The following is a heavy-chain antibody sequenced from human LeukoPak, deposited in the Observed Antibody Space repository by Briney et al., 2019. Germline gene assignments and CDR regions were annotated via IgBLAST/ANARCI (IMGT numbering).Heavy chain of an antibody. V-gene: IGHV4-59*11. D-gene: IGHD2-15*01. CDR2: IYYSGST. CDR3: ARDGIIANGFDI. Sequence: SETLSLTCTVSGGSINSHYWSWVRQPPGKGLEWIGHIYYSGSTTYNPSLKSRVTMTVDTSKNHVSPNLASVTAADTALYYCARDGIIANGFDIWGQGTMVTVSS. CDR1: GGSINSHY. J-gene: IGHJ3*02.